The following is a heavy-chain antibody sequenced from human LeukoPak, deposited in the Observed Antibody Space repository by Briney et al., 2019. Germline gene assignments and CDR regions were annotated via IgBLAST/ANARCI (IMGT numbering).Heavy chain of an antibody. V-gene: IGHV5-51*01. Sequence: GESLKISCKGSGYSFLSHWIGWVRQMPGKGLEWMGIIYPGDSDTRYSPSFQGQVTISADKSISTAYLQWSSLKASDTAMYYCARHRRGSSSLIWFDPWGQGTLVTVSS. CDR2: IYPGDSDT. D-gene: IGHD6-6*01. J-gene: IGHJ5*02. CDR3: ARHRRGSSSLIWFDP. CDR1: GYSFLSHW.